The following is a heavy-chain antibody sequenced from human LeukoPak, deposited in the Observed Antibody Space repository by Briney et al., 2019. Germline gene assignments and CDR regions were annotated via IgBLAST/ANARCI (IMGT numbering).Heavy chain of an antibody. Sequence: SGPTLVNPTQTLTLTCTFSGFSLSTSGMCVSWIRQPPGKALEWLARIDWDDDEYYSTSLKTRLTISKDTSKNQVVLTMTNMDPVDTATYYCARDRGSSWPYYFDYWGQGTLVTVSS. CDR3: ARDRGSSWPYYFDY. CDR1: GFSLSTSGMC. J-gene: IGHJ4*02. D-gene: IGHD6-13*01. V-gene: IGHV2-70*11. CDR2: IDWDDDE.